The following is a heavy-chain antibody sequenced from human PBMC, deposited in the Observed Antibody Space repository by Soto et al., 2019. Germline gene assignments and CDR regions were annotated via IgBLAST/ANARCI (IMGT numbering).Heavy chain of an antibody. Sequence: QVQLVESGGGVVQPGTSLRLACEASGFTFGNYGMHWVRQAPGKGLEWVAVIWHAGNYKYSADSVKGRFTISRDNSKNTLFLQMYSLTAEDTAVYYCARDRAAAGKGGQDLDYWGQGTLVTVSS. CDR3: ARDRAAAGKGGQDLDY. CDR1: GFTFGNYG. J-gene: IGHJ4*02. CDR2: IWHAGNYK. V-gene: IGHV3-33*01. D-gene: IGHD6-13*01.